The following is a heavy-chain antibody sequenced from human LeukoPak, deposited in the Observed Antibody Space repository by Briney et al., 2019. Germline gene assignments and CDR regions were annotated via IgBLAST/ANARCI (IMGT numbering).Heavy chain of an antibody. Sequence: GGSLRLSCAASGFTFSSYAMSWVRQAPGKGLEWVSAISGSGGSTYYADSVKGRFTISRDNSKNTLYLQMNSLRAEDTAVYYCAKRGYGGQLVPPPFDYWGQGTLVTVSS. CDR1: GFTFSSYA. CDR2: ISGSGGST. CDR3: AKRGYGGQLVPPPFDY. D-gene: IGHD6-6*01. V-gene: IGHV3-23*01. J-gene: IGHJ4*02.